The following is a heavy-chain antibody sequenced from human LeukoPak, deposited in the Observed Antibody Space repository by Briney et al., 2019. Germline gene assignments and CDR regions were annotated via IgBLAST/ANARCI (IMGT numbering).Heavy chain of an antibody. D-gene: IGHD3-3*01. CDR1: GFTFSNAW. CDR3: TSRDFWSGYPIFDY. V-gene: IGHV3-15*01. Sequence: GGSLRPSCAASGFTFSNAWMSWVRQAPGKGLEWVGRIKSKTDGGTTDYAAPVKGRFTISRDDSKNTLYLQMNSLKTEDTAVYYCTSRDFWSGYPIFDYWGQGTLVTVSS. CDR2: IKSKTDGGTT. J-gene: IGHJ4*02.